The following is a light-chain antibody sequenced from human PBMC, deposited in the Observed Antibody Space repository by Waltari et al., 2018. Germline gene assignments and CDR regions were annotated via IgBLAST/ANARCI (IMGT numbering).Light chain of an antibody. CDR1: SSDVGGYNY. CDR2: EVI. V-gene: IGLV2-14*01. CDR3: SSYTSRWGV. J-gene: IGLJ2*01. Sequence: QSALTQPASVSGSPGQSITISCTGTSSDVGGYNYASWYQQHPGKAPKLMIYEVINRPSGVSNRLSGSKSGNTASLTISGLQAEDEADYYCSSYTSRWGVFGGGTKLTVL.